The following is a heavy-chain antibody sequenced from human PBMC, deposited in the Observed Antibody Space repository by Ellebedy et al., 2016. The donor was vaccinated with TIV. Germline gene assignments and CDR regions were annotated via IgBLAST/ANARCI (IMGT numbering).Heavy chain of an antibody. V-gene: IGHV1-2*02. CDR3: ARAVAVAGTLSDY. D-gene: IGHD6-19*01. CDR1: GYTFTGYY. CDR2: INPNSGGT. J-gene: IGHJ4*02. Sequence: ASVKVSXKASGYTFTGYYMHWVRQAPGQGLEWMGWINPNSGGTNYAQKFQGRVTMTRDTSISTAYMELSRLRSEDTAVYYCARAVAVAGTLSDYWGQGTLVTVSS.